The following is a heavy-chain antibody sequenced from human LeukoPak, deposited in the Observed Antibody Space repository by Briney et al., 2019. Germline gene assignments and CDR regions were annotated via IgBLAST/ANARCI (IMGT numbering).Heavy chain of an antibody. D-gene: IGHD3-22*01. V-gene: IGHV1-69*05. CDR3: ARDMTYYYDSSGYLVGAFDI. CDR2: IIPIFGTA. CDR1: GGTFSSYA. J-gene: IGHJ3*02. Sequence: SVKVSCKASGGTFSSYAISWVRQAPGQGLEWMGRIIPIFGTANYAQKFQGRVTITTDESTSTAYMELSSLRSEDTAVYYCARDMTYYYDSSGYLVGAFDIWGQGTTVTVSP.